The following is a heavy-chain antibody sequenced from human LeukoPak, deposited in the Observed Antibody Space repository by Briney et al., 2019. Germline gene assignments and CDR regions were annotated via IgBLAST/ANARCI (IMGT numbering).Heavy chain of an antibody. CDR3: VVDTAMVIFDY. Sequence: ASVKVSCKASGYTFTSYDINWVRQATGQGLEWMGWMNPNRGNTGYAQKLQGRVTITRNTSISTAYMELSSLRSEDTAVYYCVVDTAMVIFDYWGQGTLVTVSS. CDR1: GYTFTSYD. D-gene: IGHD5-18*01. J-gene: IGHJ4*02. V-gene: IGHV1-8*03. CDR2: MNPNRGNT.